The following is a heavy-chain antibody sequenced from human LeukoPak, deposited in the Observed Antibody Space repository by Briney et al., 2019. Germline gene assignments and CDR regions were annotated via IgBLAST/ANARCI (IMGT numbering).Heavy chain of an antibody. CDR2: INHRGST. D-gene: IGHD6-13*01. J-gene: IGHJ4*02. V-gene: IGHV4-34*01. CDR3: ARDSHSSSWYSEFDY. Sequence: SSETLSLTCAVYGESLSKYYWTWIRQSPGKGLEWIGEINHRGSTNLNPSLKSRVTLSVDTSKHQFSLKLTSVTAADAAVYYCARDSHSSSWYSEFDYWGQGTLVTVSS. CDR1: GESLSKYY.